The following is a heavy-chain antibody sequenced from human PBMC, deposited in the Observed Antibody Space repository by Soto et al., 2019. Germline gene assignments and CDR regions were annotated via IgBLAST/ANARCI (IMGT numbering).Heavy chain of an antibody. CDR3: ARDGKSGALRGYYYYYYMDV. J-gene: IGHJ6*03. D-gene: IGHD1-26*01. V-gene: IGHV1-3*01. CDR1: RYTFTSYA. Sequence: GASMKVPCKASRYTFTSYAMHWVRQAPGQRLEWMGWINAGNGNTKYSQKFQGRVTITRDTSASTAYMELSSLRSEDTAVYYCARDGKSGALRGYYYYYYMDVWGKGTTVTVS. CDR2: INAGNGNT.